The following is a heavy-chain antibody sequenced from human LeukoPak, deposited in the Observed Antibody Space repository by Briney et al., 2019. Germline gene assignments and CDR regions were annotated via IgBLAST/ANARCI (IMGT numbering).Heavy chain of an antibody. CDR3: AKWLSSSWAPFDY. D-gene: IGHD6-13*01. V-gene: IGHV3-23*01. CDR2: IDGPGGTT. CDR1: GFTFSSYW. Sequence: PGGSLRLSCAASGFTFSSYWMSWVRQAPGRGLEWVSAIDGPGGTTYYADSVKGRFTISRDNSKNTLYLQMNSLRAEDTAVYYCAKWLSSSWAPFDYWGQGTLVTVSS. J-gene: IGHJ4*02.